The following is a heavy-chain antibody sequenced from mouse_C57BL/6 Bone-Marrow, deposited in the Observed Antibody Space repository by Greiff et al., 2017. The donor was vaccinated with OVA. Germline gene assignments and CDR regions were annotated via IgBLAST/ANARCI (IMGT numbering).Heavy chain of an antibody. D-gene: IGHD4-1*01. CDR2: INPYNGGT. CDR3: ASPNFYYFDY. V-gene: IGHV1-19*01. Sequence: VQLQQSGPVLVKPGASVKMSCKASGYTFTDYYMNWVKQSHGKSLEWIGVINPYNGGTSYNQKFKGKATLTVDKSSSTAYMELNSLTSEDSAVYYCASPNFYYFDYWGQGTTLTVSS. J-gene: IGHJ2*01. CDR1: GYTFTDYY.